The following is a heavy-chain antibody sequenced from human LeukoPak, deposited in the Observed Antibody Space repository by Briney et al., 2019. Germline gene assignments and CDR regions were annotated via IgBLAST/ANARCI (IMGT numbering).Heavy chain of an antibody. CDR2: IRYDGSNK. CDR1: GFTFSSYW. V-gene: IGHV3-30*02. D-gene: IGHD2-21*02. J-gene: IGHJ4*02. Sequence: GGSLRLSCAASGFTFSSYWMSWVRQAPGKGLEWVAFIRYDGSNKYYADSVKGRFTISRDNSKNTLWLQMNSLRAKDTAVYYCAKGGLTVIDYWGQGALVTVSS. CDR3: AKGGLTVIDY.